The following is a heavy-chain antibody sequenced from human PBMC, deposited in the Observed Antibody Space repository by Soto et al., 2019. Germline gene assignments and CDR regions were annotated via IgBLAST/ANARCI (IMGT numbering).Heavy chain of an antibody. J-gene: IGHJ4*02. Sequence: GGSLRLSCAASGFTFSSYGMHWVRQAPGKGLEWVAVIWYDGSNKYYADSVKGRFTISRDNSKNTLYLQMNSLRAEDTAVYYCAREIRIAAALDYWGQGTLVTVSS. D-gene: IGHD6-13*01. CDR2: IWYDGSNK. CDR3: AREIRIAAALDY. CDR1: GFTFSSYG. V-gene: IGHV3-33*01.